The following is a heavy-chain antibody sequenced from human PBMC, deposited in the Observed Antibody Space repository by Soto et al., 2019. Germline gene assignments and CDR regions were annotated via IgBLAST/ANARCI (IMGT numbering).Heavy chain of an antibody. CDR1: GYTFTGSY. V-gene: IGHV1-46*01. CDR3: ARPFPGDKTIPFWPGYFNY. CDR2: INSTGGIT. J-gene: IGHJ4*02. Sequence: ASVKVSCKALGYTFTGSYIHWMRLAPGQGLEWMGIINSTGGITNYAQKFQGRVVMTSDKSTSTVYVELSSLTSEDTATYYCARPFPGDKTIPFWPGYFNYWAQVTLVTVSS. D-gene: IGHD3-3*01.